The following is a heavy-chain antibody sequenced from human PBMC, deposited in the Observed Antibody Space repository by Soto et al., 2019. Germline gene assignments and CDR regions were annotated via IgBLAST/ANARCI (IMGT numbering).Heavy chain of an antibody. D-gene: IGHD1-26*01. Sequence: QVQLVESGGGVVRPGRSLRLSCVASGFTFRDYGMHWVRQAPGKGLDWVAGISHHGLKEHYADSVKGRFTISRDNSKKTVYLQLNSLRGDDTAVYYCAKDWVGGSNKYYFEYWGQGTLVTVSS. J-gene: IGHJ4*02. CDR1: GFTFRDYG. CDR3: AKDWVGGSNKYYFEY. CDR2: ISHHGLKE. V-gene: IGHV3-30*18.